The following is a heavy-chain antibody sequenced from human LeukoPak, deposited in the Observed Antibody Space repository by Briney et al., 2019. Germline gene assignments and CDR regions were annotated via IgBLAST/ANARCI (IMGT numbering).Heavy chain of an antibody. D-gene: IGHD3-10*01. CDR3: ARARITMVRGVNSDAFDI. CDR1: GYTFTSYD. V-gene: IGHV1-8*01. CDR2: MNPNSGNT. Sequence: ASVKVSCKASGYTFTSYDINWVRQATGQGLEWMGWMNPNSGNTGYAQKFQGRVTMTRNTSISTAYMELSSLRSEDTAVYYCARARITMVRGVNSDAFDIWGQGTMVTVSS. J-gene: IGHJ3*02.